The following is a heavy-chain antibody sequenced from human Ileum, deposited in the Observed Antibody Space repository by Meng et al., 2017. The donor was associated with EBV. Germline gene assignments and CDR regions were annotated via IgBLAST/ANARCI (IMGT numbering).Heavy chain of an antibody. D-gene: IGHD1-26*01. J-gene: IGHJ4*02. CDR2: IYYRGST. V-gene: IGHV4-30-4*01. CDR3: ARSPYSGSALPFFDY. CDR1: GDSFNSPDYY. Sequence: LPGSGPGLVKPSQTLSLTCAVSGDSFNSPDYYWSCIRQPPEKGLEWIGYIYYRGSTYYNPSLKSRVSISGDTSNKQFSLKLTSVTAADTAVYYCARSPYSGSALPFFDYWGQGSLVTVSS.